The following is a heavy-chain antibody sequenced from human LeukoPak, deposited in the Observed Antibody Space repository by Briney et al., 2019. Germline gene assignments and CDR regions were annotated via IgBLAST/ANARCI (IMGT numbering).Heavy chain of an antibody. CDR3: ARTDYYDKSFDY. J-gene: IGHJ4*02. V-gene: IGHV3-21*01. Sequence: PGGSLRLSCAASGFTFSSYSMNWVRQAPGKGLEWVSSISTGSSFIYYADSVKGRFTISRDIAKNSLYLQMNSLRAEDTAVYYCARTDYYDKSFDYWGQGTLVTVSS. D-gene: IGHD3-22*01. CDR1: GFTFSSYS. CDR2: ISTGSSFI.